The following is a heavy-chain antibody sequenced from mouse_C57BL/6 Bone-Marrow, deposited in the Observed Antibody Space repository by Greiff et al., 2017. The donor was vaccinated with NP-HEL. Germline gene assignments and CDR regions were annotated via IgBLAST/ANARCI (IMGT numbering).Heavy chain of an antibody. Sequence: EVKLMESGGGLVKPGGSLKLSCAASGFTFSDYGMHWVRQAPEKGLEWVAYISSGSSTIYYADTVKGRFTISRDNAKNTLFLQMTSLRSEDTAMYYCARRTYYGNYYAMDYWGQGTSVTVSS. V-gene: IGHV5-17*01. CDR3: ARRTYYGNYYAMDY. CDR1: GFTFSDYG. CDR2: ISSGSSTI. J-gene: IGHJ4*01. D-gene: IGHD2-10*01.